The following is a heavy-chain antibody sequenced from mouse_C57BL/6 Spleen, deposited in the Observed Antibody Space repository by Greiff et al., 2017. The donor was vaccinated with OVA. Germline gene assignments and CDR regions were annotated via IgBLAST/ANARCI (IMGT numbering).Heavy chain of an antibody. Sequence: VQLQQSGAELVRPGASVKLSCTASGFNIKDDYMHWVKQRPEQGLEWIGWIDPENGDTEYASKFQGKATITAGTSSNTAYLQLSSLTSEDTAVYYCTTWLNYYGSSYGYWGQGTTLTVSS. J-gene: IGHJ2*01. CDR3: TTWLNYYGSSYGY. V-gene: IGHV14-4*01. D-gene: IGHD1-1*01. CDR2: IDPENGDT. CDR1: GFNIKDDY.